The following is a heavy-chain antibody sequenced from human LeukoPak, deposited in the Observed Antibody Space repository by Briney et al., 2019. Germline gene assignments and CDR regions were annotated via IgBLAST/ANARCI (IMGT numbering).Heavy chain of an antibody. V-gene: IGHV4-59*01. CDR3: ASSSYCGGDCYDFDY. D-gene: IGHD2-21*02. Sequence: SETLSLTCTVSGGSISSYYWSWIRQPPGKGLEWIGYIYYSGSTNYNPSLKSRVTISVDTSKNQFSLELSSVTAADTAVYYCASSSYCGGDCYDFDYWGQGTLVTVSS. CDR1: GGSISSYY. J-gene: IGHJ4*02. CDR2: IYYSGST.